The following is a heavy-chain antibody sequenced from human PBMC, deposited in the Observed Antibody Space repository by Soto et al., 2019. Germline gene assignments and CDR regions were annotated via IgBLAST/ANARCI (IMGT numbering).Heavy chain of an antibody. V-gene: IGHV3-23*01. CDR2: ISGSGGST. J-gene: IGHJ4*02. Sequence: GGSLRLSCAASGFTFSSYAMSWVRQAPGKGLEWVSAISGSGGSTYYADSVKGRFTISRDNSKNTLYLQMNSLRAEDTAVYYCAKDPIDSVWFGEFVDFDYWGQGTLVTVSS. CDR1: GFTFSSYA. D-gene: IGHD3-10*01. CDR3: AKDPIDSVWFGEFVDFDY.